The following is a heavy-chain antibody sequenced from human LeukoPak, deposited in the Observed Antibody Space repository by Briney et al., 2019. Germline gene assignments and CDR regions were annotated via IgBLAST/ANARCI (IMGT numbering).Heavy chain of an antibody. V-gene: IGHV3-7*01. CDR3: ARESQFSRPTLEH. CDR1: GFPFGHYW. Sequence: PGGSLRLSCAASGFPFGHYWMSWVRQPPGKGLEWVANIRQDGSEKYYVDSVKGRFTISRDNAKNSLYLQMNSLRAEDTAVYYCARESQFSRPTLEHWGQGTLVTVSS. D-gene: IGHD2-2*01. CDR2: IRQDGSEK. J-gene: IGHJ4*02.